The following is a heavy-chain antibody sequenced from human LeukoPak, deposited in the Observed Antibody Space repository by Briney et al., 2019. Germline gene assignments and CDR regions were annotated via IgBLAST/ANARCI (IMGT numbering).Heavy chain of an antibody. CDR2: ISSSSSYI. CDR1: GFTFSSYS. V-gene: IGHV3-21*01. CDR3: ARTVMITFGGVIGPFDI. D-gene: IGHD3-16*02. J-gene: IGHJ3*02. Sequence: MAGGSLRLSCAASGFTFSSYSMNWVRQAPGKGLEWVSSISSSSSYIYYADSVKGRFTISRDNAKNSLYLQMNSLRAEDTAVYYCARTVMITFGGVIGPFDIRGQGTMVTVSS.